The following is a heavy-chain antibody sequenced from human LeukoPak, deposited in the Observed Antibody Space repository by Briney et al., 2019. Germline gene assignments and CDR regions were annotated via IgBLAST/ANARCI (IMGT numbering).Heavy chain of an antibody. CDR3: SRVRSGIDFDY. V-gene: IGHV3-15*01. D-gene: IGHD3-10*01. J-gene: IGHJ4*02. CDR1: GFTFRNAW. Sequence: GGSLRLSCAASGFTFRNAWMSWVRQAPGKGLEWVGRIKKKTEGGTTDYAAPVKGRFTISRDDSKSIAYLQMNSLKAEDTAVYYCSRVRSGIDFDYWGRGTLVTVSS. CDR2: IKKKTEGGTT.